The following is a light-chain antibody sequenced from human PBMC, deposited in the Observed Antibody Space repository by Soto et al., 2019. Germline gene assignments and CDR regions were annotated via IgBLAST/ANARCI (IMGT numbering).Light chain of an antibody. CDR2: TTS. Sequence: DIQMTQSPSSLSASVGDRVTITCRASQSINTYLSWYQQKPGKAPNLLISTTSSLESGVPSRFSGSGSGTEFTLTISSLQPDDFAAYYCQQYNSYLRTFGQGTKGDIK. J-gene: IGKJ1*01. V-gene: IGKV1-5*01. CDR1: QSINTY. CDR3: QQYNSYLRT.